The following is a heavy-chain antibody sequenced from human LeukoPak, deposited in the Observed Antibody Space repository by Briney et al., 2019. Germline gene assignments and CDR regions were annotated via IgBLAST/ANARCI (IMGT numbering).Heavy chain of an antibody. D-gene: IGHD3-10*01. CDR3: ARDSMVRGVIYYYYYGMDV. V-gene: IGHV3-11*01. J-gene: IGHJ6*02. CDR2: ISSSGSTI. Sequence: GGSLRLSCAASRFTYSDYYMSWIRQAPEKGLEWVSYISSSGSTIYYADSVKGRFTISRDNAKNSLYLQMNSLRAEDTAVYYCARDSMVRGVIYYYYYGMDVWGQGTTVTVSS. CDR1: RFTYSDYY.